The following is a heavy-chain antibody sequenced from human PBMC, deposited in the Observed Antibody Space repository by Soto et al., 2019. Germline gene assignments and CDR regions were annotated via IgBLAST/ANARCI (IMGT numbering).Heavy chain of an antibody. D-gene: IGHD1-26*01. CDR1: GGSISSSSYY. V-gene: IGHV4-39*01. CDR3: ARHRASWGAEWELLDPRKYYFDY. J-gene: IGHJ4*02. Sequence: QLQLQESGPGLVKPSETLSLTCTVSGGSISSSSYYWGWIRQPPGKGLEWIGSIYYSGSTYYNPSLKSRVTISVDTSKNQFSLKLSSVTAADTAVYYCARHRASWGAEWELLDPRKYYFDYWGQGTLVTVSS. CDR2: IYYSGST.